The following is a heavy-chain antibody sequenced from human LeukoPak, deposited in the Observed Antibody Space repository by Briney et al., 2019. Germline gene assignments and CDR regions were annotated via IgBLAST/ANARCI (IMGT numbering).Heavy chain of an antibody. J-gene: IGHJ4*02. Sequence: PGGSLRLSCAASGFTLSNYWMMHWVRQDPGKGLAWVARIRDNGRDTNYADSVKGRFSVSRDNAKNTLYLQMNSLRAEDTAVYYCARAARYSSGWYYFDYWGQGTLVTVSS. D-gene: IGHD6-19*01. CDR2: IRDNGRDT. CDR1: GFTLSNYW. CDR3: ARAARYSSGWYYFDY. V-gene: IGHV3-74*01.